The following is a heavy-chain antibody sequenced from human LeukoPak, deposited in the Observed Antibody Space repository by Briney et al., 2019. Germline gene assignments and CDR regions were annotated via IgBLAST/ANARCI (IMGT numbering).Heavy chain of an antibody. CDR3: ARGPRTMLLVADY. CDR1: GYTFTAYY. J-gene: IGHJ4*02. V-gene: IGHV1-2*02. CDR2: LNPDSGGT. Sequence: ASVKVSCKASGYTFTAYYMHWVRQAPGQGLEWMGWLNPDSGGTKFAQTFQDRVTMTRETSISTAYMELSRLRSDDTAVYYCARGPRTMLLVADYWGQGTLVTVSS. D-gene: IGHD3-22*01.